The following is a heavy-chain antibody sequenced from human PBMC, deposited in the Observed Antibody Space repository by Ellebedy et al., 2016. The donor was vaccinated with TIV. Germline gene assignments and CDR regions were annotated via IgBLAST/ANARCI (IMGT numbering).Heavy chain of an antibody. CDR1: GGTFSSYA. CDR2: IIPILGIA. CDR3: ARSRTTVTIPMNYGMDV. J-gene: IGHJ6*02. V-gene: IGHV1-69*04. D-gene: IGHD4-17*01. Sequence: AASVKVSCKASGGTFSSYAISWVRQAPGQGLEWMGRIIPILGIANYAQKFQGRVTITADKSTSTAYMELSSLRSEDTAVYYCARSRTTVTIPMNYGMDVWGQGTTVTVSS.